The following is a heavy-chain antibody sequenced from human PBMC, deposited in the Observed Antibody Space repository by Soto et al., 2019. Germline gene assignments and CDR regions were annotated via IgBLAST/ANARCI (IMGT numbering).Heavy chain of an antibody. V-gene: IGHV1-2*02. CDR1: GYTFTGYY. CDR3: ARAQGVLYPLDP. Sequence: ASVKVSCKTSGYTFTGYYMHWVRQAPGQGLEWMGYINPSTGGTNYAQKFQGRVTLTRDTSITTAYMELTSLKSDGTAVYYCARAQGVLYPLDPWGQGTLVTVSS. CDR2: INPSTGGT. D-gene: IGHD2-8*01. J-gene: IGHJ5*02.